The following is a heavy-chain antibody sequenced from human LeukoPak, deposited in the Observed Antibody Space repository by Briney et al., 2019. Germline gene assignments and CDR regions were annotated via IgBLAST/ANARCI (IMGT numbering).Heavy chain of an antibody. D-gene: IGHD2-21*01. CDR1: GFTFSSYA. CDR2: ISGSGGST. V-gene: IGHV3-23*01. J-gene: IGHJ4*02. CDR3: AKFLPTHIVVANYYFDY. Sequence: GESLKISCAASGFTFSSYAMSWVRQAPGKGLEWVSAISGSGGSTYYADSVKGRFTISRDNSKNTPYLQMNSLRAEDTAVYYCAKFLPTHIVVANYYFDYWGQGTLVTVSS.